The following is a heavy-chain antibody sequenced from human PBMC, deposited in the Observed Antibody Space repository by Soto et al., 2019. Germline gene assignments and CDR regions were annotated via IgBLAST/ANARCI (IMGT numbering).Heavy chain of an antibody. Sequence: QVQLQESGPGLVKPSETLSLTCTVSGGSVSSGSYYWSWIRQPPGKGLEWIGYIYYSGSTNYNPSLTSRVTKSVGTTKNQRSLELSSVAAADTAVYYCARVPMITFGGVIASTDYWGQGPLVTVSS. CDR2: IYYSGST. CDR3: ARVPMITFGGVIASTDY. V-gene: IGHV4-61*01. J-gene: IGHJ4*02. CDR1: GGSVSSGSYY. D-gene: IGHD3-16*02.